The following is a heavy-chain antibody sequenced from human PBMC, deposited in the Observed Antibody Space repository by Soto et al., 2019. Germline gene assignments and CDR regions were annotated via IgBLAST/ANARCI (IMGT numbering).Heavy chain of an antibody. Sequence: GESLKISCAASGFTFSSYSMNWVRQAPGKGLEWVSSISSSSSYIYYADSVKGRFTISRDNAKNSLYLQMNSLRAEDTAVYYCARERIAVAATGGFDIWGQGTMVTVSS. V-gene: IGHV3-21*01. CDR1: GFTFSSYS. CDR3: ARERIAVAATGGFDI. J-gene: IGHJ3*02. D-gene: IGHD6-19*01. CDR2: ISSSSSYI.